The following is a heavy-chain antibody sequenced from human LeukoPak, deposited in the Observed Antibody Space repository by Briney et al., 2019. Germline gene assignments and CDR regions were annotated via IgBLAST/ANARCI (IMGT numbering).Heavy chain of an antibody. CDR1: GGSISSGDYY. J-gene: IGHJ3*02. CDR3: ARGLRYFDWFATYDAFDI. Sequence: SETLSLTCTVSGGSISSGDYYWSWIRQPPGKGLEWIGYIYYSGSTYYNPSLKSRVTISVDTSKNQFSLKLSSVTAADTAVYYCARGLRYFDWFATYDAFDIWGQGTMVTVSS. CDR2: IYYSGST. V-gene: IGHV4-30-4*01. D-gene: IGHD3-9*01.